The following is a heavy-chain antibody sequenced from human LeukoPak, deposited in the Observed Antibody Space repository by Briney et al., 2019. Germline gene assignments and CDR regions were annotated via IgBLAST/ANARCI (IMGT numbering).Heavy chain of an antibody. J-gene: IGHJ3*02. V-gene: IGHV3-9*01. CDR3: AKDSGSGNRGAFDI. CDR1: GFTFSSYE. Sequence: GGSLRLSCAASGFTFSSYEMNWVRQAPGKGLEWVSGINWNSNRISYADSVKGRFTISRDNAKNSLYLQMNSLRAEDTALYYCAKDSGSGNRGAFDIWGQGTMVTVSS. D-gene: IGHD3-10*01. CDR2: INWNSNRI.